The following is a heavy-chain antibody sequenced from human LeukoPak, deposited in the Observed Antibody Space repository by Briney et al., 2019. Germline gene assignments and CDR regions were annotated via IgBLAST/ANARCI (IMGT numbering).Heavy chain of an antibody. CDR3: ARRIAAPTSPDAFDI. D-gene: IGHD6-13*01. CDR2: IKQDGSEK. V-gene: IGHV3-7*01. CDR1: GFTFSSYW. J-gene: IGHJ3*02. Sequence: GGSLRLSCAASGFTFSSYWMSWVRQAPGKGLEWVANIKQDGSEKYYVDSVKGRFTISRDNAKNSLYLQMNSLRAEDTAVYYCARRIAAPTSPDAFDIWGQGTMVTVSS.